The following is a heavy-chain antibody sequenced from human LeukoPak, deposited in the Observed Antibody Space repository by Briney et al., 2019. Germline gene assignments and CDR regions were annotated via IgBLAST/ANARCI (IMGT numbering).Heavy chain of an antibody. CDR1: GGSISSYY. CDR3: ASLYGSGFSFDY. Sequence: SETLSLTCTVSGGSISSYYWSWIRQPAGKGLEWIGRIYTSGSTNYNPSLKSRVTMSVDTSRNQFSLKMSSVTAADTAVYYCASLYGSGFSFDYWGRGTLVTVSS. J-gene: IGHJ4*02. V-gene: IGHV4-4*07. CDR2: IYTSGST. D-gene: IGHD3-10*01.